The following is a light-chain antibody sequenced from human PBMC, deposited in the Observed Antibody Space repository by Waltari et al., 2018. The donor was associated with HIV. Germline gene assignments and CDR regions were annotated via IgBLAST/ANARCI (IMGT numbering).Light chain of an antibody. J-gene: IGKJ3*01. CDR3: QQSYSTPIT. V-gene: IGKV1-39*01. CDR1: RSISSY. CDR2: AAS. Sequence: DIQMTQSPSSLSASVGDRVTITCRASRSISSYLNWYQQKPGKAPKLLIYAASSLQSGVPSSFSGSGSGTDFTLTISSLQPEDFATYYCQQSYSTPITFGPGTKVDIK.